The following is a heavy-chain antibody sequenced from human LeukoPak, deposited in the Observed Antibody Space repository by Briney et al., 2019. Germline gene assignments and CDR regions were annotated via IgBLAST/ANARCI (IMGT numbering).Heavy chain of an antibody. V-gene: IGHV3-30*04. Sequence: GGSLRLSCAASGFTFSSYAIHWVRQAPGKGVGWVAVISYDGSNKYYADSVKGRFTISRDNSKNTLYLQMNSLRAEDTAVYYCARENSGWEHFDYWGQGTLVTVSS. J-gene: IGHJ4*02. CDR2: ISYDGSNK. CDR1: GFTFSSYA. D-gene: IGHD6-19*01. CDR3: ARENSGWEHFDY.